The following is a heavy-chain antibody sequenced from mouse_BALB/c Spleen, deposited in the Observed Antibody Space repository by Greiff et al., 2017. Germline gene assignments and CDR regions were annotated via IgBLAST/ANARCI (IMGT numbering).Heavy chain of an antibody. Sequence: DVQLVESGGGLVQPGGSRKLSCAASGFTFSSFGMHWVRQAPEKGLEWVAYISSGSSTIYYADTVKGRFTISRDNPKNTLFLQMTSLRSEDTAMYYCARYYRYDAMDYWGQGTSVTVSS. D-gene: IGHD2-14*01. CDR3: ARYYRYDAMDY. V-gene: IGHV5-17*02. CDR1: GFTFSSFG. J-gene: IGHJ4*01. CDR2: ISSGSSTI.